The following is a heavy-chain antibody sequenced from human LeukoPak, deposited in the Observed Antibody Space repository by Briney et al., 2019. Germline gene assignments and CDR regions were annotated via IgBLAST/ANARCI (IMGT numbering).Heavy chain of an antibody. V-gene: IGHV1-2*02. D-gene: IGHD2/OR15-2a*01. CDR2: IGPHSTFT. J-gene: IGHJ4*02. Sequence: ASVKVSCKSSGFTFPDHYIHWVRQGPGQGLEWMGYIGPHSTFTSSPQEFQGRVTMTRDASMSTAYMELTRLTSDDTAVYYCVREGEGPLSKDFDYWGQGTLVTVSS. CDR3: VREGEGPLSKDFDY. CDR1: GFTFPDHY.